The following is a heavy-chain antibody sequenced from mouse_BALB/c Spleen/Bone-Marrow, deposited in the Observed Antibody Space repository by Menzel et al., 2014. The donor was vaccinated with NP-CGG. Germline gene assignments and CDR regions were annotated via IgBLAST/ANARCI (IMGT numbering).Heavy chain of an antibody. D-gene: IGHD2-4*01. CDR1: GFAFSSYD. CDR3: ARHMIRGFAY. CDR2: ISSGGGST. Sequence: VQLQQSGGGLVKPGGSLKLSCAASGFAFSSYDMSWVRQTPEKRLEWVAYISSGGGSTYYSDTVKGQFTISRDNAKNTLYLEMGSLKSEDTAMYYCARHMIRGFAYGGQGTLVTVSA. J-gene: IGHJ3*01. V-gene: IGHV5-12-1*01.